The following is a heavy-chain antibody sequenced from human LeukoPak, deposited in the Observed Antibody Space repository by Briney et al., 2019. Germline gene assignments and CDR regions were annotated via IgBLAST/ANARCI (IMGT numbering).Heavy chain of an antibody. CDR1: GYTFTSYG. D-gene: IGHD6-13*01. CDR2: ISAYNGNT. V-gene: IGHV1-18*01. Sequence: GASVKVSCKASGYTFTSYGISWVRQAPGQGLEWMGWISAYNGNTNYAQKLQGRVTMTTDTSTSTAYMELRSLRSDDTAVYYCARDPSSWRLENWFDPWGQGTLVTVSS. J-gene: IGHJ5*02. CDR3: ARDPSSWRLENWFDP.